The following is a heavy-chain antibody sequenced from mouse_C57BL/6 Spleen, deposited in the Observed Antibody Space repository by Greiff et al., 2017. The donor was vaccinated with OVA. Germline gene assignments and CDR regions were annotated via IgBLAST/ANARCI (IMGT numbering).Heavy chain of an antibody. Sequence: DVMLVESGEGLVKPGGSLKLSCAASGFTFSSYAMSWVRQTPEKRLEWVAYISSGGDYIYYADTVKGRYTISRDNARNTLYLQMSSLKSEDTAMYYYTRGFPLGLYWGQGTLVTVSA. CDR2: ISSGGDYI. CDR1: GFTFSSYA. CDR3: TRGFPLGLY. D-gene: IGHD3-1*01. J-gene: IGHJ3*01. V-gene: IGHV5-9-1*02.